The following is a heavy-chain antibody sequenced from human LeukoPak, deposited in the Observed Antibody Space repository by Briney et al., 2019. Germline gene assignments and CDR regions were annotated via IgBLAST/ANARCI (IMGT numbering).Heavy chain of an antibody. Sequence: GASVKVSCKASGYTFTSYGISWVRQAPGQGLEWMGWISAYNGNTNYAQKLQGRVTMTTDTSTSTAYMELRSLRSDDTAVYYCARLRAIYGSGSYPYWGQGTLVTVSS. CDR2: ISAYNGNT. CDR3: ARLRAIYGSGSYPY. D-gene: IGHD3-10*01. J-gene: IGHJ4*02. V-gene: IGHV1-18*01. CDR1: GYTFTSYG.